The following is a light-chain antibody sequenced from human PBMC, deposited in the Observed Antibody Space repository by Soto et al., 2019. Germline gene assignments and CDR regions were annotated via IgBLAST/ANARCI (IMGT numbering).Light chain of an antibody. CDR2: RND. Sequence: QSVLTQPPSASGTPGQRVTISCSGSSSTIGSNFVYWYQQLPGTAPKLLIYRNDQRPLGVPDRFSGSRSGTSASLAISGLRSEDEADYYCAAWDDSLNVVFGGGTKLTVL. CDR1: SSTIGSNF. J-gene: IGLJ2*01. V-gene: IGLV1-47*01. CDR3: AAWDDSLNVV.